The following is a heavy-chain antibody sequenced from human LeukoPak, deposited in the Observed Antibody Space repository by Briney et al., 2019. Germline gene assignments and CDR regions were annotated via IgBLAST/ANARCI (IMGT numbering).Heavy chain of an antibody. D-gene: IGHD3-3*01. CDR3: ATDIHAIFGVVIAT. CDR2: ISWDSDSR. J-gene: IGHJ5*02. Sequence: GGSLRLSCTASGFTFDDYAMHWVRQAPGKGLEWVSGISWDSDSRGYADSVRGRFTISRDNAQNSLYLQMSSLRSEDTAVYYCATDIHAIFGVVIATWGQGTLVTVSS. CDR1: GFTFDDYA. V-gene: IGHV3-9*01.